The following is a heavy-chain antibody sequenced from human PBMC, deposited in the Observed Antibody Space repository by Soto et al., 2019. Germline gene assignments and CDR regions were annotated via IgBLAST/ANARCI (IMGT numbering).Heavy chain of an antibody. D-gene: IGHD3-22*01. CDR1: GFTFSNAW. J-gene: IGHJ4*02. CDR2: IKSKTDGGTT. V-gene: IGHV3-15*01. Sequence: EVQLVESGGGLVKPGGSLRLSCAASGFTFSNAWMSWVRQAPGKGLEWVGRIKSKTDGGTTDYAAPVKGRFTISRDDSKNTLYLQMNSLRAEDTAVYYCAKGEYYYDSSGYYYFDYWGQGTLVTVSS. CDR3: AKGEYYYDSSGYYYFDY.